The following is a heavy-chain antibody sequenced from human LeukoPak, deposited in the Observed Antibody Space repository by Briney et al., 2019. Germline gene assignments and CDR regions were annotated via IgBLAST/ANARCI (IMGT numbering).Heavy chain of an antibody. D-gene: IGHD4-11*01. Sequence: GGSLRLSCAASGFTFSSYSMNWVRQAPGKGLEWDSSISSSSSYIYYADSVKGRFTISRDNAKNSLYLQMNSLRAEDTAVYYCAREGDYSNVQDVWGKGTTVTVSS. CDR3: AREGDYSNVQDV. CDR2: ISSSSSYI. V-gene: IGHV3-21*01. J-gene: IGHJ6*04. CDR1: GFTFSSYS.